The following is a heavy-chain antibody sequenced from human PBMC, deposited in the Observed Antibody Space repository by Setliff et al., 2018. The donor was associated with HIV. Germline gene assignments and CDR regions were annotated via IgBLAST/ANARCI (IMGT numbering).Heavy chain of an antibody. J-gene: IGHJ5*02. CDR2: IYWDDYK. CDR3: VHVRKRDYVWGGSRSGPPSFDP. D-gene: IGHD3-16*02. V-gene: IGHV2-5*02. Sequence: SGPTLVNPPPTLTLTCIFSGFSLSTSGVGVSWIRQPPGKALEWLAVIYWDDYKPYSPSLKNRLTVTTANCKNQVVLTMTNMDPVDTATYFCVHVRKRDYVWGGSRSGPPSFDPWGHGTLVTVSS. CDR1: GFSLSTSGVG.